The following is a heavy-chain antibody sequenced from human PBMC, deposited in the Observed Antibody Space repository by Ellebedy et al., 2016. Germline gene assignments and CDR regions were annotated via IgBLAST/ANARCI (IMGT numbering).Heavy chain of an antibody. V-gene: IGHV3-33*06. CDR2: IWYDGSNN. J-gene: IGHJ2*01. D-gene: IGHD3-22*01. CDR1: GFTFSTYG. Sequence: GGSLRLSCAASGFTFSTYGMHWVRQAQGKGLEWVAVIWYDGSNNYYAASVKGRFTISRDNSKNTLYLQMYSLRAEDTAVYYCAKDWVYYDSSSWYFDLWGRGTLVTVSS. CDR3: AKDWVYYDSSSWYFDL.